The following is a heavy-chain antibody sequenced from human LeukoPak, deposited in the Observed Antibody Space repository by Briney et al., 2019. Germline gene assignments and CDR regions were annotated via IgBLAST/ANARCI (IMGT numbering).Heavy chain of an antibody. Sequence: PSETLSLTCTVSGGSISSSSYYWGWIRQPPGKGLEWIGSIYYSGSTYYNPSLKSRVTISVDTSKNQFSLKLSSVTAADTAVYYCARVGQQLVHAFDYWGQGTLVTVSS. CDR2: IYYSGST. D-gene: IGHD6-13*01. V-gene: IGHV4-39*07. CDR1: GGSISSSSYY. CDR3: ARVGQQLVHAFDY. J-gene: IGHJ4*02.